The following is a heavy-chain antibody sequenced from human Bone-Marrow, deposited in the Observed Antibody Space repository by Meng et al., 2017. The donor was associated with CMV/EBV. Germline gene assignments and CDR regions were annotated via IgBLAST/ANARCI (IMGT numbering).Heavy chain of an antibody. CDR3: VKDRNYGVYLGSDY. J-gene: IGHJ4*02. CDR2: VTWNSGNI. CDR1: GFTFEDYA. D-gene: IGHD4-17*01. V-gene: IGHV3-9*01. Sequence: SLKISCAASGFTFEDYAMHWVRQAPGKGLEWVSGVTWNSGNIGYADSVEGRFTISRDNAKNSLYLQMDNLRSEDTALYYCVKDRNYGVYLGSDYWGQGTLVTVSS.